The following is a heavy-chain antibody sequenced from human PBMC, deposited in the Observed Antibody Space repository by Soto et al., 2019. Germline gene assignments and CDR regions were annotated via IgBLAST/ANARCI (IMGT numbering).Heavy chain of an antibody. J-gene: IGHJ4*02. D-gene: IGHD3-3*01. CDR3: ADGGEWSFNFVY. CDR1: GFTFSSYA. CDR2: ISVSGANK. Sequence: PGGSLILSCAASGFTFSSYAMSWVRQAPGKGLEWVSGISVSGANKYYADAVKGRFTISRDNSKNTLYLQMNNLRAEDTAVYYCADGGEWSFNFVYWGQGTQVTVSS. V-gene: IGHV3-23*01.